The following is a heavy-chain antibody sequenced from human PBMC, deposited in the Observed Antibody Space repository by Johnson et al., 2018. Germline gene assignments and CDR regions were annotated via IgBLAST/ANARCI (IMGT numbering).Heavy chain of an antibody. Sequence: VQLVESGGGVVQPGRSXRLSCAASGFTFSSYGMHWVRQAPGKGLEWVAVIWYDGRNKYYAVSVKGRITISRDNSKNTLYLQMNSLIAEDTAVYYCARGSSGRSLYYYYYMDVWGKGATVTVSS. V-gene: IGHV3-33*01. CDR3: ARGSSGRSLYYYYYMDV. D-gene: IGHD6-19*01. CDR2: IWYDGRNK. CDR1: GFTFSSYG. J-gene: IGHJ6*03.